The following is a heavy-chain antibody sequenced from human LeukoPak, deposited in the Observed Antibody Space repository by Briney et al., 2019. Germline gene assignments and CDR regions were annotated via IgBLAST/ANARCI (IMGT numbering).Heavy chain of an antibody. CDR2: INPNSGGT. J-gene: IGHJ5*02. Sequence: ASVKVSCKASGYTFTGYYTHWVRQAPGQGLEWMGRINPNSGGTNYAQKFQGRVTMTRDTSISTAYMELSRLRSDDTAVYYCARDPYYYDSSGYYPFDPWGQGTLVTVSS. CDR1: GYTFTGYY. CDR3: ARDPYYYDSSGYYPFDP. V-gene: IGHV1-2*06. D-gene: IGHD3-22*01.